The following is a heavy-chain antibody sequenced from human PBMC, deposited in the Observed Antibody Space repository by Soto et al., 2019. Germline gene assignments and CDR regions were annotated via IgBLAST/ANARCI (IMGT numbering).Heavy chain of an antibody. Sequence: QVQLQQWGAGLLKPSETLSLTCAVYGGSFSGYYWSWIRQPPGKGLEWIGEINHSGSTNYNPSLKSRVTISVDTSKNQFSLKLSSVTAADTAVYYCARARVNSSGWYGYFYYGMDVWGQGTTVTVSS. CDR1: GGSFSGYY. D-gene: IGHD6-19*01. CDR2: INHSGST. J-gene: IGHJ6*02. CDR3: ARARVNSSGWYGYFYYGMDV. V-gene: IGHV4-34*01.